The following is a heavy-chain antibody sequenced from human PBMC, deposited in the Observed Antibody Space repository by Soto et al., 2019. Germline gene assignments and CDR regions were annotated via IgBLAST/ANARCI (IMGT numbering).Heavy chain of an antibody. V-gene: IGHV3-33*01. CDR2: IWYDGSNE. CDR3: ARGDYYDSSGYYYRGKGAFDI. Sequence: QVQLVESGGGVVQPGRSLRLSCAASGFTFSSYGMHWVRQAPGKGLEWVAVIWYDGSNEYYADSVKGRFTISRDNSKNTLYLQMNSLRAEDTPVYYCARGDYYDSSGYYYRGKGAFDIWGQGTMVIVSS. J-gene: IGHJ3*02. CDR1: GFTFSSYG. D-gene: IGHD3-22*01.